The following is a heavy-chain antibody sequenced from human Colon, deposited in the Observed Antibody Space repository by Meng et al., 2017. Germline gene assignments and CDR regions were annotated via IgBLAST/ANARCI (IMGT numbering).Heavy chain of an antibody. J-gene: IGHJ5*02. Sequence: HLKEAGPGLVQPSQTLSLTCPVSGGSISSGDYYWSWIRQPPGKGLEWIGYIYYSGSTYSNASLKSRVTISIDRSKNQFSLKLSSVTAADTAVYYCARDRKHYGERGWFDPWGQGTLVTVSS. CDR1: GGSISSGDYY. CDR3: ARDRKHYGERGWFDP. CDR2: IYYSGST. V-gene: IGHV4-30-4*01. D-gene: IGHD4-17*01.